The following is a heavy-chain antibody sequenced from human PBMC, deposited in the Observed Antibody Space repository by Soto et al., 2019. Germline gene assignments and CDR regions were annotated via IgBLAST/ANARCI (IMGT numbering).Heavy chain of an antibody. Sequence: ASVKVSCKASGYTFTSYAMHWVRQAPGQRLEWMGWINAGNGNTKYSQKFQGRVTITRDTSASTAYMELSSLRSEDTAVYYCARGRGPGYCSSTSCPRNYYMDVWGKGTTVTVSS. D-gene: IGHD2-2*01. V-gene: IGHV1-3*01. CDR3: ARGRGPGYCSSTSCPRNYYMDV. CDR1: GYTFTSYA. CDR2: INAGNGNT. J-gene: IGHJ6*03.